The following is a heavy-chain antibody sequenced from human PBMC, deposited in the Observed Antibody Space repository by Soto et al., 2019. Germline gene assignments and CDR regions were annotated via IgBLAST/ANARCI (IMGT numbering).Heavy chain of an antibody. CDR2: ISAYNGNT. J-gene: IGHJ4*02. CDR1: GYTFTSYG. V-gene: IGHV1-18*01. D-gene: IGHD2-15*01. Sequence: ASVKVSCKASGYTFTSYGISWVRQAPGQGLEWMGWISAYNGNTNYAQKLQGRVTMTTDTSTSTAYMELRSLRSDDTAVYYCARELFGSGGGGSSRTSDVDYWGQGTLVTVSS. CDR3: ARELFGSGGGGSSRTSDVDY.